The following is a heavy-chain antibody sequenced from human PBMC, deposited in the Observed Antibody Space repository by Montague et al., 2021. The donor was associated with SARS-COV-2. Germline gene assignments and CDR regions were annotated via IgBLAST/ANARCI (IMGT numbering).Heavy chain of an antibody. Sequence: SETLYLTCTVTGDSVISDKYYWSWIRQPPGKGLEWIGFIYDSGSTSYNPSLHSRVTITIDTSKNQFSLNLMSVTPADTAVYYCVKGSGYPWGQGTLVTVSS. V-gene: IGHV4-61*01. J-gene: IGHJ5*02. CDR3: VKGSGYP. CDR2: IYDSGST. D-gene: IGHD3-22*01. CDR1: GDSVISDKYY.